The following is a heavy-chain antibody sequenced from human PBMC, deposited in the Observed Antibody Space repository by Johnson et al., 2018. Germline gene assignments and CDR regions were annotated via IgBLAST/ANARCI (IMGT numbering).Heavy chain of an antibody. V-gene: IGHV3-23*01. CDR1: GFNFSSYA. CDR2: IYGSGSNT. CDR3: AGISVARAARGYYYGMDV. Sequence: EVQLLESVGGLVQPGGSLRLSCAASGFNFSSYAMNWVRQAPGKGLEWVSTIYGSGSNTYYAGSVEGRFTISRDNTRNSLYLQMNSLRAEDTAVYYRAGISVARAARGYYYGMDVWGQGTTVTVSS. D-gene: IGHD6-25*01. J-gene: IGHJ6*02.